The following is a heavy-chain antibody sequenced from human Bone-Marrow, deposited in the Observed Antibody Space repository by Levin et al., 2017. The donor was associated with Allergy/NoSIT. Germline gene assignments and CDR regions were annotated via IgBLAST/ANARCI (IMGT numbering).Heavy chain of an antibody. V-gene: IGHV3-13*04. J-gene: IGHJ5*02. D-gene: IGHD4-23*01. CDR3: ARDRYGGAFDP. Sequence: AGGSLRLSCAASGFTFSSYDMHWVRQATGKGLEWVSAIGTAGDTYYPGSVKGRFTISRENAKNSLYLQMNSLRAGDTAVYYCARDRYGGAFDPWGQGTLVTVSS. CDR2: IGTAGDT. CDR1: GFTFSSYD.